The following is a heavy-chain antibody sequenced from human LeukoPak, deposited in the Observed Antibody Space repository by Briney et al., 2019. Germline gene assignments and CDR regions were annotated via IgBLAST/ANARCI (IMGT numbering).Heavy chain of an antibody. CDR2: ISGSGGST. CDR1: GFTFSSYA. J-gene: IGHJ4*02. Sequence: PGASLRLSCAASGFTFSSYAMSWVRQAPGKGLEWVSAISGSGGSTYYADSVKGRFTISRDNSKNTLYLQMNSLGAEDTAVYYCAKDFEGIVVVVAATLTYWGQGTLVTVAS. D-gene: IGHD2-15*01. CDR3: AKDFEGIVVVVAATLTY. V-gene: IGHV3-23*01.